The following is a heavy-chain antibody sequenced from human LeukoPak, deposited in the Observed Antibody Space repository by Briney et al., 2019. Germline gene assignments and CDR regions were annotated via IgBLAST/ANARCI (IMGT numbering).Heavy chain of an antibody. CDR2: ISWNSGSI. CDR3: AKAAFDAFDI. D-gene: IGHD6-25*01. J-gene: IGHJ3*02. V-gene: IGHV3-9*01. CDR1: GFTFDDYA. Sequence: PGGSLRLSCAASGFTFDDYAMHWVRQAPGKGLEWVSGISWNSGSIGYADSVKGRFTISRDNAKNSLYLQMNSLRAEDTALYYCAKAAFDAFDIWGQGTMVTVSS.